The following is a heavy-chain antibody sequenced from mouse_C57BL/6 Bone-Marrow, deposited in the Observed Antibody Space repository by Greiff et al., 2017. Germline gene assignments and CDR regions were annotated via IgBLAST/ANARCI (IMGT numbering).Heavy chain of an antibody. Sequence: QVQLQQPGAELVKPGASVKLSCKASGYTFTSYWMHWVKQRPGQGLEWIGMIHPNSGSTNYNEKFKSKATLTVDKSSSTAYLQLSRLTSEDSAVYYCARGGRAQAYYAMDYWGQGTSVTVSS. V-gene: IGHV1-64*01. CDR2: IHPNSGST. CDR3: ARGGRAQAYYAMDY. D-gene: IGHD3-2*02. J-gene: IGHJ4*01. CDR1: GYTFTSYW.